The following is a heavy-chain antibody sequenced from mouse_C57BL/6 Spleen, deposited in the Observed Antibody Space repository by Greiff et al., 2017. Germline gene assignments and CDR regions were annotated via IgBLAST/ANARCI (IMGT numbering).Heavy chain of an antibody. Sequence: QVQLQQPGAELVKPGASVKLSCKASGYTFTSYWMQWVKQRPGQGLEWIGEIDPSDSYTNYNQKFKGKATLTVDTSSSTAYMQLSSLTSEDSAVYYCARVQLRLQFFDYWGQGTTLTVSS. D-gene: IGHD3-2*02. CDR2: IDPSDSYT. CDR3: ARVQLRLQFFDY. J-gene: IGHJ2*01. V-gene: IGHV1-50*01. CDR1: GYTFTSYW.